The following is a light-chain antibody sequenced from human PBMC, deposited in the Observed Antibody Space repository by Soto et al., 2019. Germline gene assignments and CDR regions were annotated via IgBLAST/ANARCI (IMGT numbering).Light chain of an antibody. CDR1: SSDVGGYNY. CDR3: CSYAGSYTPVV. J-gene: IGLJ2*01. Sequence: QSALTQPRSVSGSPGQSVTISCTGTSSDVGGYNYVSWYQQHPGKAPKFMIYDVSERPSGVPDRFSGSKSGNTASLTISGLQAEDEAVYYCCSYAGSYTPVVFGGGTKLTVL. CDR2: DVS. V-gene: IGLV2-11*01.